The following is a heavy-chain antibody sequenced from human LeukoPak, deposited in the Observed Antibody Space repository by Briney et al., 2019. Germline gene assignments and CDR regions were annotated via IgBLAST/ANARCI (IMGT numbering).Heavy chain of an antibody. V-gene: IGHV1-69*01. Sequence: ASVKVSCKASGGTFSGYAISWVRQAPGQGLEWMGGIIPIFGTANYAQKFQGRVTITADESTSTAYMELSSLRSEDTAVYFCASPYRTYYYGSGSFDDWGQGTLVTVSS. CDR3: ASPYRTYYYGSGSFDD. CDR2: IIPIFGTA. CDR1: GGTFSGYA. J-gene: IGHJ4*02. D-gene: IGHD3-10*01.